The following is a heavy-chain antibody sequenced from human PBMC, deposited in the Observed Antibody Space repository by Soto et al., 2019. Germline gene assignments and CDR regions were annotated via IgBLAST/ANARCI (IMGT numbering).Heavy chain of an antibody. CDR2: IIPILGIA. D-gene: IGHD4-17*01. V-gene: IGHV1-69*02. CDR1: GGTFSSYT. CDR3: ARAKLHDYGDHEGNWFDP. Sequence: SVKVSCKASGGTFSSYTISWVRQAPGQGLEWMGRIIPILGIANYAQKFQGRVTMTADKSTSTAYMELSRLRSDDTAVYYCARAKLHDYGDHEGNWFDPRGQGTLVTVSS. J-gene: IGHJ5*02.